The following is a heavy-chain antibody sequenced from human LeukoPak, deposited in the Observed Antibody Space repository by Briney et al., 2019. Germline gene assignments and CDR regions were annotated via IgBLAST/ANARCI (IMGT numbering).Heavy chain of an antibody. D-gene: IGHD6-6*01. CDR3: ARAFFGYSSSAVGD. CDR1: GGSISSGSYY. CDR2: IHTSGST. Sequence: SETLSLTCTVSGGSISSGSYYWSWIRQPAGKGLEWIGRIHTSGSTNYNPSLKSRVTISVDTSKNQFSLKLSSVTAADTAVYYCARAFFGYSSSAVGDWGQGTLVTVSS. J-gene: IGHJ4*02. V-gene: IGHV4-61*02.